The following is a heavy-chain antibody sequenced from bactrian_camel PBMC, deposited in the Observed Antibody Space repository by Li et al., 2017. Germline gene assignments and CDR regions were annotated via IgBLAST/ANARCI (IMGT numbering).Heavy chain of an antibody. CDR3: AQDSGWGSNIDCGRAWYQYNY. V-gene: IGHV3S55*01. D-gene: IGHD6*01. Sequence: HVQLVESGGGSVQAGRSLRLSCLASGMISGGDANCMAWFRQIPGQVREGIAAIGRGGTSYHDSVKGRFTISRDNAENTLYLQMNGLTPEDTAMYSCAQDSGWGSNIDCGRAWYQYNYWGQGTQVTVS. J-gene: IGHJ4*01. CDR2: IGRGGT. CDR1: GMISGGDA.